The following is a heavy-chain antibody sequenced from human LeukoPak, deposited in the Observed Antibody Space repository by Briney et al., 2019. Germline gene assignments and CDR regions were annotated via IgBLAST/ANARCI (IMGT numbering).Heavy chain of an antibody. D-gene: IGHD3-22*01. CDR1: GFTFNSYG. V-gene: IGHV3-33*06. CDR3: AKSSGPSTYYYYGMDV. J-gene: IGHJ6*02. Sequence: GGSLRLSCAASGFTFNSYGMHWVRQAPGKGLEWVAVIWYDGSNKYYADSVKGRFTISRDNSKNTLYLQMNSLRAEDTAVYYCAKSSGPSTYYYYGMDVWGQGTTVTVSS. CDR2: IWYDGSNK.